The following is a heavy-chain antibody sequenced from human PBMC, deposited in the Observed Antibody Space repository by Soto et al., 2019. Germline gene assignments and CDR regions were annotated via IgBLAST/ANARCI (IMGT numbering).Heavy chain of an antibody. CDR3: AKDKGPLYYYDSSGSSYYFDY. V-gene: IGHV3-30*18. D-gene: IGHD3-22*01. J-gene: IGHJ4*02. CDR2: ISYDGSNK. CDR1: GFTFSSYG. Sequence: GGSLRLSCAASGFTFSSYGMHWVRQAPGKGLEWVAVISYDGSNKYYADSVKGRLTISRDNSKNTLYLQMNSLRAEDTAVYYCAKDKGPLYYYDSSGSSYYFDYWGQGTLVTVSS.